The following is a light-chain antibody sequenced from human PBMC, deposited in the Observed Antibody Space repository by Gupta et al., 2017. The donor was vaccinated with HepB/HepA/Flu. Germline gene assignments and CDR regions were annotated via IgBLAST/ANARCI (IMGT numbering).Light chain of an antibody. J-gene: IGKJ4*01. CDR3: SQGLQLPLT. CDR1: QSLLHSNGNTY. CDR2: EVS. V-gene: IGKV2D-29*01. Sequence: EIVMTQTPLSLSVTPGQPASISCKSSQSLLHSNGNTYLYWYLQKPGQPPQLLLYEVSNRGSTVPDRFSGGGSGTEFTLKIIRMVAQDVGVYFCSQGLQLPLTFGGGTKVDIK.